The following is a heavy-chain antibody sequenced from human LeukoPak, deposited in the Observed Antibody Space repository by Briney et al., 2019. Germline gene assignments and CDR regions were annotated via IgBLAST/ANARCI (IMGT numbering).Heavy chain of an antibody. D-gene: IGHD1-14*01. CDR3: ARGRYNPGMDV. J-gene: IGHJ6*02. Sequence: PSETLSLTCTVSGGSISSYYWSWIRQPPGKGLEWIGYIYYSGSTNYNPSLKSRVTISVDTSKNQFSLKLSSVTAADTAVYYCARGRYNPGMDVWGQGTTVTVSS. CDR1: GGSISSYY. CDR2: IYYSGST. V-gene: IGHV4-59*01.